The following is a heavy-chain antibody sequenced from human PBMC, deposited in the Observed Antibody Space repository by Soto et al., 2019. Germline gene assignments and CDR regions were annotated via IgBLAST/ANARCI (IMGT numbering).Heavy chain of an antibody. D-gene: IGHD4-17*01. J-gene: IGHJ6*02. CDR2: IIPIFGTA. CDR1: GGTFSSYA. V-gene: IGHV1-69*01. Sequence: QVQLVQSGAEVKKPGSSVKVSCKASGGTFSSYAISWVRQAPGQGLEWMGGIIPIFGTANYAQKFQGRVTITADESTITAYMELSSLRSEDTAVYYCAHLNYGDFGGDYYYGMDVWGQGTTVTVSS. CDR3: AHLNYGDFGGDYYYGMDV.